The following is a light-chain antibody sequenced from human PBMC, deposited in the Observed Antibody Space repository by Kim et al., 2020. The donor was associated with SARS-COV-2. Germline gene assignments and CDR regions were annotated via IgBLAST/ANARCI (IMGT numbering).Light chain of an antibody. CDR1: ISNIGSHT. J-gene: IGLJ3*02. CDR2: SDD. V-gene: IGLV1-44*01. Sequence: GQTVTTSCSGNISNIGSHTVNWYQQFPGAAPNLLIYSDDQWPSGVPDRFSGSKSGTSTSLAISGLQSEDEADYYCSTWDVSLNAWVFGGGTQLTVL. CDR3: STWDVSLNAWV.